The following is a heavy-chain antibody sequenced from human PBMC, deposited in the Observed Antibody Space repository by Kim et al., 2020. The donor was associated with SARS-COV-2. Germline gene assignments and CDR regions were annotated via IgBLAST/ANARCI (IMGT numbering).Heavy chain of an antibody. CDR3: ARDRDGSGSYAFDI. Sequence: AQKFPGRVTMTRDTSTSTIYMERSSRRSEDTAVYYCARDRDGSGSYAFDIWGQGTMVTVSS. V-gene: IGHV1-46*01. J-gene: IGHJ3*02. D-gene: IGHD3-10*01.